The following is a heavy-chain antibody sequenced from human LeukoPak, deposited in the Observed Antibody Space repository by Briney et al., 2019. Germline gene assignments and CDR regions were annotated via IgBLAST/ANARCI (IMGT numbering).Heavy chain of an antibody. CDR1: GYTFTGYY. D-gene: IGHD3-3*01. J-gene: IGHJ3*02. V-gene: IGHV1-2*02. Sequence: ASVKVSCKASGYTFTGYYMHWVRQAPGQGLEWVGWINPNSGGTNYAQKFQGRVTMTRDTAISTAYMELSRLRSDATAVYYCARDVGGNAFDIWGQGTIVTVSS. CDR2: INPNSGGT. CDR3: ARDVGGNAFDI.